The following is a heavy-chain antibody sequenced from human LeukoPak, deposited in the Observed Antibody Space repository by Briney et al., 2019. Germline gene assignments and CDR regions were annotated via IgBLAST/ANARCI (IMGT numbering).Heavy chain of an antibody. CDR3: AKGLGIVVVPAAMAFDP. J-gene: IGHJ5*02. D-gene: IGHD2-2*01. V-gene: IGHV3-9*01. CDR1: GFTFDDYA. Sequence: GRSLRLSCAASGFTFDDYAMNWVRQAPGKGLEWVSGISWNSGSIGYADSVKGRFTISRDNAKNSLYLQMNSLRAEDTALYYCAKGLGIVVVPAAMAFDPWGQGTLVTVSS. CDR2: ISWNSGSI.